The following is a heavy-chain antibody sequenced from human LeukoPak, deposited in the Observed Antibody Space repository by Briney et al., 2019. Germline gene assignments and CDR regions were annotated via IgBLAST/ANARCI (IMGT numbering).Heavy chain of an antibody. Sequence: PSETLSLTCTVSGGSISSSDYYWGWIRQPPGKGLEWIGTIYYSGNTYYNPSLKSRVTISVDTSKNQFSLKLSSVTAADTAVYYCARERRSSSWYRGAFDYWGQGTLVTVSS. V-gene: IGHV4-39*02. CDR2: IYYSGNT. CDR3: ARERRSSSWYRGAFDY. J-gene: IGHJ4*02. CDR1: GGSISSSDYY. D-gene: IGHD6-13*01.